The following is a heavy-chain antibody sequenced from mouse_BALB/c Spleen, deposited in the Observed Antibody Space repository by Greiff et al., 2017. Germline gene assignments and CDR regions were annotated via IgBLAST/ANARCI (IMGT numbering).Heavy chain of an antibody. J-gene: IGHJ4*01. Sequence: QVQLKESGAELMKPGASVKISCKATGYTFSSYWIEWVKQRPGHGLEWIGEILPGSGSTNYNEKFKGKATFTADTSSNTAYMQLSSLTSEDSAVYCCARPEEYDGDYYAMDYWGQGTSVTVSS. CDR1: GYTFSSYW. CDR3: ARPEEYDGDYYAMDY. V-gene: IGHV1-9*01. D-gene: IGHD2-14*01. CDR2: ILPGSGST.